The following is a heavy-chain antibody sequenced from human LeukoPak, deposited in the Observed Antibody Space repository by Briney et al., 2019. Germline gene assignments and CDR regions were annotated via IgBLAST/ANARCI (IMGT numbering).Heavy chain of an antibody. V-gene: IGHV1-2*02. D-gene: IGHD2-2*01. CDR1: GYTFTGYY. CDR3: ARARPAAISFYTY. Sequence: GASVKVSCKASGYTFTGYYMRWVRQAPGQGLEWMGWINPNSGGTNYAQKFQGRVTMTRDTSISTAYMELSRLRSDDTAVYYCARARPAAISFYTYWGQGTLVTVSS. CDR2: INPNSGGT. J-gene: IGHJ4*02.